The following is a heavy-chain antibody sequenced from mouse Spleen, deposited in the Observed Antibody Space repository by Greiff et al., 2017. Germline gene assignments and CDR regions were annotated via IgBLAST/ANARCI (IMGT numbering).Heavy chain of an antibody. CDR2: IHPNSGST. V-gene: IGHV1-64*01. Sequence: QVQLKQPGAELVKPGASVKLSCKASGYTFTSYWMHWVKQRPGQGLEWIGMIHPNSGSTNYNEKFKSKATLTVDKSSSTAYMQLSSLTSEDSAVYYCARGYDEVYYAMDYWGQGTSVTVSS. CDR3: ARGYDEVYYAMDY. CDR1: GYTFTSYW. D-gene: IGHD2-2*01. J-gene: IGHJ4*01.